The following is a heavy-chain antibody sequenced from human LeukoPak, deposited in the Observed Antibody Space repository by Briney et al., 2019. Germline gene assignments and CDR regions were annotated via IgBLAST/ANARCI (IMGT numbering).Heavy chain of an antibody. D-gene: IGHD2-2*02. V-gene: IGHV1-18*01. CDR2: ISAYNGNT. J-gene: IGHJ5*02. CDR3: ARDLRHQLLYTGDWFDP. Sequence: GASVKVSCKASGYTFTSYGISWVRQAPGQGLEWMGWISAYNGNTNYAQKLQGRVTMTTDTSTSTAYMELRSLRSEDTAVYYCARDLRHQLLYTGDWFDPWGQGTLVTVSS. CDR1: GYTFTSYG.